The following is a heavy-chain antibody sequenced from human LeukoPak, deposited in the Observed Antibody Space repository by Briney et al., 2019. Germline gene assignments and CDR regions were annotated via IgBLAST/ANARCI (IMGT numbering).Heavy chain of an antibody. Sequence: ASVKVSFKASGYTFTGYYMHWVRQAPGQGLEWMGWINPNSGGTNYAQKFQGRATMTRDTSISTAYMELSRLRSDDTAVYYCARIGVGYYYDSSGYYYGYWGQGTLVTVSS. D-gene: IGHD3-22*01. CDR2: INPNSGGT. CDR3: ARIGVGYYYDSSGYYYGY. V-gene: IGHV1-2*02. CDR1: GYTFTGYY. J-gene: IGHJ4*02.